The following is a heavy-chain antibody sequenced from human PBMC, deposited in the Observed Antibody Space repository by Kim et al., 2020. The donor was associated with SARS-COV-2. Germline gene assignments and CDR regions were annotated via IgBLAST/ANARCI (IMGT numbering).Heavy chain of an antibody. Sequence: GGSLRLSCAASGFTFGGYAMHWVRQAPGKGLEWVSGISWNSGSIGYADSVKGRFTISRDNAKNSLYLQMNSLRAEDTALYYCARDTSYDILSGYDAFVIWGQGTMVTVSS. V-gene: IGHV3-9*01. J-gene: IGHJ3*02. D-gene: IGHD3-9*01. CDR3: ARDTSYDILSGYDAFVI. CDR1: GFTFGGYA. CDR2: ISWNSGSI.